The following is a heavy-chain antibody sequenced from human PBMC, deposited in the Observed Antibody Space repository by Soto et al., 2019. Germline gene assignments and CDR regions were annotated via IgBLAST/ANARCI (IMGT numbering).Heavy chain of an antibody. Sequence: PGGSLRLSCAASGFTFSSYAMSWVRQAPGKGLEWVSAISCSCDSPYSADSVNGRFTISRHNSKNTLYLQMNRLRAVDTGVYYCAKGLFYFDYWGQGTLVDVSS. CDR2: ISCSCDSP. V-gene: IGHV3-23*01. CDR3: AKGLFYFDY. CDR1: GFTFSSYA. J-gene: IGHJ4*02.